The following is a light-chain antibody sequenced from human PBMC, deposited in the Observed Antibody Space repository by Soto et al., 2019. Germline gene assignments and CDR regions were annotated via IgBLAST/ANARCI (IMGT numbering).Light chain of an antibody. Sequence: SVLTPPRSVSGSPGQSVTISCTGTSSDVGGYNYVSWYQQHPDKAPKVMIYDVTKRPSGVPDRFSGSKSGNTASLTISGLQAEDEADYYCCSYAGSYIYVFGTGTKATVL. CDR1: SSDVGGYNY. CDR3: CSYAGSYIYV. CDR2: DVT. J-gene: IGLJ1*01. V-gene: IGLV2-11*01.